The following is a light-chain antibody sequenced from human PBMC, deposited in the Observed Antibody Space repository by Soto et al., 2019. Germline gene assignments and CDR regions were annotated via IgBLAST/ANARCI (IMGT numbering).Light chain of an antibody. CDR2: GAS. CDR3: QQYGISRWT. Sequence: EIVLTQSPGTLSLSPGERATLSCRASQSVSSSYVAWYQQKPGQAPRLLIYGASSRATGIPDRFSGSGSGTDFSLTISRLEPEDFAVYYCQQYGISRWTFGQGTKVEIK. V-gene: IGKV3-20*01. J-gene: IGKJ1*01. CDR1: QSVSSSY.